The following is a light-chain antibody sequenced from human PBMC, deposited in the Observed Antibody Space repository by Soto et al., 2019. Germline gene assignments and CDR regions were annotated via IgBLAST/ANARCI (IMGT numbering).Light chain of an antibody. CDR3: QQYFTSPLT. CDR1: QSVSSNY. J-gene: IGKJ4*01. Sequence: EVVLTQSPGTLSLSPGERATLSCRASQSVSSNYLAWYQQKPGQAPRLLIYGVSTRATGIPDRFSGSGSGTGFSLTISRLEPEDFAMYYCQQYFTSPLTFGRGTKVEIK. CDR2: GVS. V-gene: IGKV3-20*01.